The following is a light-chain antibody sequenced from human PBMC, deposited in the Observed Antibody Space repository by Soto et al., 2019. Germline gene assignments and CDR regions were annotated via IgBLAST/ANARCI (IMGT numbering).Light chain of an antibody. Sequence: DIQMTQSPSSLSASVGDRVTITCRASQSISRNLNWYQQKPGKAPNLLIFGSSTLQTGVPSRFTGSGSGTDFTLPISSRQPSDFATYYCQHSYDILWTFGQGTNVEIK. CDR1: QSISRN. CDR2: GSS. V-gene: IGKV1-39*01. CDR3: QHSYDILWT. J-gene: IGKJ1*01.